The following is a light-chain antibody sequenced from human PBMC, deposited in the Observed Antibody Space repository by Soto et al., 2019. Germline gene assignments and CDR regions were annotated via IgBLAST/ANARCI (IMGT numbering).Light chain of an antibody. J-gene: IGKJ2*01. V-gene: IGKV3-20*01. CDR3: QQYGSSPLYT. CDR2: GAS. Sequence: EIVLTQSPGTLSLSPGERATLSCRVSQSISSSYLAWYQQKPGQAPRLLIYGASSRATGIPDRFSGSGSGTDFTLTISRLEPEDFGVYYCQQYGSSPLYTFGQGTKLEIK. CDR1: QSISSSY.